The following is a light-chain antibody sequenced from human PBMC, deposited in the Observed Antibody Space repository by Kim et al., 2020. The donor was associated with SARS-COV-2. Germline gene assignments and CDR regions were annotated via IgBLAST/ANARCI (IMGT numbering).Light chain of an antibody. Sequence: PGERATLSCRASQSISSSYLAWYQQKTGQAPSLLIYGASSRATGIPDRFSGSGSGTDFTLTISRLEPEDFAVYYCQQYGSSPPFTFGQGTRLEIK. CDR1: QSISSSY. V-gene: IGKV3-20*01. J-gene: IGKJ5*01. CDR3: QQYGSSPPFT. CDR2: GAS.